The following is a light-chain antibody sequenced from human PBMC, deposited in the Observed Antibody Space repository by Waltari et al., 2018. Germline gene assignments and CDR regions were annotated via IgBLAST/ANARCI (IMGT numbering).Light chain of an antibody. J-gene: IGKJ3*01. CDR1: QSISSY. Sequence: QMTQSPSSLSASVVDSVDIPCRASQSISSYLNWYQQKPGKAPKLLIYAASSLQSGVPSRFSGSGSGTDFTLTISSLQPEDFATYYCQQSYSTPRFTFGPGTKVDIK. CDR3: QQSYSTPRFT. V-gene: IGKV1-39*01. CDR2: AAS.